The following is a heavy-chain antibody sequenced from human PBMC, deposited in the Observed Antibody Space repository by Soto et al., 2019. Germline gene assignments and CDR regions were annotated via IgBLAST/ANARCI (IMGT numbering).Heavy chain of an antibody. D-gene: IGHD4-17*01. CDR1: LFTFSTYA. CDR2: ISGSGGST. J-gene: IGHJ3*02. Sequence: XGGRLRLSCAASLFTFSTYAMSWVRQSPGKGLEWVSAISGSGGSTYHADSVKGRFTISRDNSINTLYLQMSSLRTEDTALYYCARPRGYGVFDAYDIWGQGTMVTVSS. V-gene: IGHV3-23*01. CDR3: ARPRGYGVFDAYDI.